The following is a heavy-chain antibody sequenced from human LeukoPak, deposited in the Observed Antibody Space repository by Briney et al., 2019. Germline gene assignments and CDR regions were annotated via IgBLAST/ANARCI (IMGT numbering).Heavy chain of an antibody. CDR2: IYYSGST. J-gene: IGHJ6*03. Sequence: SEALSLTCTVSGDSISSYYWSWIRQPPGKGLEWIGYIYYSGSTNYKPSLKSRVTISVDTSKNQFSLKLSSVTAADTAVYYCARNIAVAGRGDYMDVWGKGTTVTISS. D-gene: IGHD6-19*01. CDR3: ARNIAVAGRGDYMDV. V-gene: IGHV4-59*08. CDR1: GDSISSYY.